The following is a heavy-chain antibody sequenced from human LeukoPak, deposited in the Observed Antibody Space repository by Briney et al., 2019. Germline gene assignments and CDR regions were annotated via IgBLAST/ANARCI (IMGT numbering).Heavy chain of an antibody. Sequence: PGGSLRLSCAASGXTVSSNYMSWVRQAPGKGLEWVSVIYSGGSTYYADSVKGRFTISRDNSKNTLYLQMNSLRAEDTAVYYCARESKNDFGAFDIWGQGTMVTVSS. V-gene: IGHV3-66*01. J-gene: IGHJ3*02. CDR3: ARESKNDFGAFDI. CDR1: GXTVSSNY. CDR2: IYSGGST. D-gene: IGHD3-3*01.